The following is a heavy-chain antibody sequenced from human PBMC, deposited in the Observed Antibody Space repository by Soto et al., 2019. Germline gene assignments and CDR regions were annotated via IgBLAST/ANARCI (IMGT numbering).Heavy chain of an antibody. V-gene: IGHV4-61*01. CDR3: AREVVVVAATFYYDFWSDPPPYYYYYYFMDV. D-gene: IGHD2-15*01. J-gene: IGHJ6*03. CDR2: IYYSGST. Sequence: SETLSLTCTVSGGSVSSGSYYWSWIRQPPGKGLEWIGYIYYSGSTNYNPSLKSRVTISVDTSKNQFSLKLSSVTAADTAVYYCAREVVVVAATFYYDFWSDPPPYYYYYYFMDVWGKGSSVTVSS. CDR1: GGSVSSGSYY.